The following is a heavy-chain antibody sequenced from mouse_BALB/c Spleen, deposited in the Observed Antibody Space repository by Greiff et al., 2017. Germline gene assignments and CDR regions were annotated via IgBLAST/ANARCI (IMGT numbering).Heavy chain of an antibody. CDR3: VYDGYYYAMDY. J-gene: IGHJ4*01. CDR2: IDPANGNT. D-gene: IGHD2-3*01. CDR1: GFNIKDTY. V-gene: IGHV14-3*02. Sequence: VQLQQSGAELVRSGASVKLSCTASGFNIKDTYMHWVKQRPEQGLEWIGRIDPANGNTKYDPKFQGKATITADTSSNTAYLQLSSLTSEDTAVYYCVYDGYYYAMDYWGQGTSVTVSA.